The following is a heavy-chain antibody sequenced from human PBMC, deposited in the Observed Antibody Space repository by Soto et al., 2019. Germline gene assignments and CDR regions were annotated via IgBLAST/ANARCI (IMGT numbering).Heavy chain of an antibody. D-gene: IGHD3-16*01. CDR1: GFTFSSYW. CDR2: IKQDGSEK. V-gene: IGHV3-7*03. Sequence: GGSLRLSCAASGFTFSSYWMSWVRQAPGKGLEWVANIKQDGSEKYYVDSVKGRFTISRDNAKNSLYLQMNSLRAEDTAVYYCARDGGNYYYYGMDVWGQGTTVTVSS. J-gene: IGHJ6*02. CDR3: ARDGGNYYYYGMDV.